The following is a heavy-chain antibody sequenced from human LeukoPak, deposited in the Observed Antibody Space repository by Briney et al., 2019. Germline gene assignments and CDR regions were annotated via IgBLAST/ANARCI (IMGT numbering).Heavy chain of an antibody. J-gene: IGHJ5*02. CDR3: ATGGLLWFGESYNWFDP. CDR1: GYTLTGLS. D-gene: IGHD3-10*01. Sequence: ASVKVSCKVSGYTLTGLSMHWVRQAPGKGLEWMGGFDPEDGETIYAQKFQGRVTMTEDTSTDTAYMELSSLRSEDTAVYYCATGGLLWFGESYNWFDPWGQGTLVTVSS. CDR2: FDPEDGET. V-gene: IGHV1-24*01.